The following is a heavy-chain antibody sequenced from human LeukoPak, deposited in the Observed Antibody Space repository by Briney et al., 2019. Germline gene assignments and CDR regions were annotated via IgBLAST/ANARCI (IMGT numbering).Heavy chain of an antibody. Sequence: GGSLRLSCAASGFTFNNYWMHWVRQAPGKGLVWVSRINSDESRTAYADSVKGRFSISRDNAKNTLYLQMNSLRAEDTAVYYCARGYGDWFDPWGQGTLVTAS. D-gene: IGHD1-1*01. J-gene: IGHJ5*02. CDR2: INSDESRT. CDR1: GFTFNNYW. CDR3: ARGYGDWFDP. V-gene: IGHV3-74*01.